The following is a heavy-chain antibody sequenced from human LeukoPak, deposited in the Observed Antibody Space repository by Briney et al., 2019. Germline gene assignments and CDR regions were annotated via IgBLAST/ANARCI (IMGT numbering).Heavy chain of an antibody. Sequence: ASVKVSCKASGYTFTGYYMHWVRQAPGQGLEWMGWINPNGGGTNYAQKFQGRVTMTRDTSISTAYMELSRLRSDDTAVYYCARDGLRGVTMVRGVIYNWFDPWGQGTLVTVSS. D-gene: IGHD3-10*01. J-gene: IGHJ5*02. CDR2: INPNGGGT. V-gene: IGHV1-2*02. CDR3: ARDGLRGVTMVRGVIYNWFDP. CDR1: GYTFTGYY.